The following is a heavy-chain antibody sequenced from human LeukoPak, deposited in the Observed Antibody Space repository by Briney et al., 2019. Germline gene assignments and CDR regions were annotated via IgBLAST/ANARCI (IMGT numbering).Heavy chain of an antibody. CDR1: GGSFSDYY. CDR3: ARAAGIAAAGTGFDY. Sequence: PSETLSLTCAVYGGSFSDYYWSWIRQPPGKGLEWIGEINHSGSTNYNPSLKSRVTISVDTSKNQFSLKLSSVTAADTAMYYCARAAGIAAAGTGFDYWGQGTLVTVSS. CDR2: INHSGST. V-gene: IGHV4-34*01. D-gene: IGHD6-13*01. J-gene: IGHJ4*02.